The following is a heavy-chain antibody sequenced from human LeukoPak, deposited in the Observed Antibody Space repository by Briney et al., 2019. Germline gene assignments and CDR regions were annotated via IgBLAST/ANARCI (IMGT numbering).Heavy chain of an antibody. J-gene: IGHJ4*02. CDR2: IYYSGST. D-gene: IGHD6-13*01. CDR3: ARRSRIAAAASFDY. Sequence: ASETLSLTCTVSGGSISSSSYYWGWIRQPPGKGLEWIGSIYYSGSTYYNPSLKSRVTISVDTSKNQFSLKLSSVTAADTAVYYCARRSRIAAAASFDYWGQGTLVTVPS. CDR1: GGSISSSSYY. V-gene: IGHV4-39*01.